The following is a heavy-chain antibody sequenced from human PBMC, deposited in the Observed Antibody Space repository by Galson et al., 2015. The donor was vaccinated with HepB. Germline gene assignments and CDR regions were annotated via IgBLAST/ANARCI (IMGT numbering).Heavy chain of an antibody. CDR3: ASDTYGDYSLWAFDI. CDR1: GFSLRTYA. Sequence: SLRLSCAASGFSLRTYAMSWVRQAPGKGLEWVSVIYSGGSTYYADSVKGRFTISRDNSKNTLYLQMNSLRAEDTAVYYCASDTYGDYSLWAFDIWGQGTMVTVSS. D-gene: IGHD4-17*01. CDR2: IYSGGST. V-gene: IGHV3-66*01. J-gene: IGHJ3*02.